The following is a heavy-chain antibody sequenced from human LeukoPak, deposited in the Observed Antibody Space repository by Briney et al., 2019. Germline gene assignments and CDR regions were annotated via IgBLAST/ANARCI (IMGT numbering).Heavy chain of an antibody. CDR1: GFTFSSYN. J-gene: IGHJ5*02. D-gene: IGHD6-13*01. CDR3: CGSEGYGSPTNWIDP. V-gene: IGHV3-21*01. CDR2: ISSSSSYI. Sequence: PGGSLRLSCAASGFTFSSYNLNWVRQAPGKGLEWVSSISSSSSYIYYADSVKGRFTISRDNAKKSLYLQMNSLRVGDTAVYYCCGSEGYGSPTNWIDPWGQGTLVTVSS.